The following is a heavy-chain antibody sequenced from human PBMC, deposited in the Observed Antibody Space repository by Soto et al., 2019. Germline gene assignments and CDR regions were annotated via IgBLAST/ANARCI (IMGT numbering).Heavy chain of an antibody. J-gene: IGHJ4*02. CDR3: VLFNSHSGFED. D-gene: IGHD1-1*01. CDR2: VNGDGSST. CDR1: GFTLNNYW. Sequence: PGGSLRLSCAASGFTLNNYWIHWFRQAPGKGLVWVSRVNGDGSSTNYADSVMGRFTASRDNAKNMLYLQMDSLRAEDTAVYYCVLFNSHSGFEDWGQGTRVTVFS. V-gene: IGHV3-74*01.